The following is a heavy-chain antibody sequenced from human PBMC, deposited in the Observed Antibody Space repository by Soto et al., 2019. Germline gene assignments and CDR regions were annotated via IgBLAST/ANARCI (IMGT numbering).Heavy chain of an antibody. J-gene: IGHJ6*02. CDR2: NYYSGIT. Sequence: SETLSLTCTVSGGFISSGGYYWTWIRQHPGKGLEWIGYNYYSGITYYNPSLKSRVTISLDTSKNQFSLKLSSVTAADTAVYYCARGSSIAGHYYGMDVWGQGTTVTVSS. D-gene: IGHD6-6*01. CDR3: ARGSSIAGHYYGMDV. V-gene: IGHV4-31*03. CDR1: GGFISSGGYY.